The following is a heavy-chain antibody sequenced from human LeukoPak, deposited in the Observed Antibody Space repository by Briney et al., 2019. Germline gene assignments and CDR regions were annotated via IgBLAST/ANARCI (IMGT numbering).Heavy chain of an antibody. D-gene: IGHD3-3*01. CDR1: EFTFDDYA. J-gene: IGHJ3*02. CDR3: AKGLRFLEWLFDDGFDI. CDR2: ISWNSGNI. Sequence: QPGGSLRLSCAACEFTFDDYAMHWVRQAPGKGLEWVSGISWNSGNIGYADSVKGRFTISRDNAKNSLYLQMNSLRAEDTAVYYCAKGLRFLEWLFDDGFDIWGQGTMVTVSS. V-gene: IGHV3-9*01.